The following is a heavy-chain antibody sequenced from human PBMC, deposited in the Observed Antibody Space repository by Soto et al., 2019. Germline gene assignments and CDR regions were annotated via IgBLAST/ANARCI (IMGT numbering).Heavy chain of an antibody. D-gene: IGHD3-22*01. CDR3: ARDGSGYRSRASPMDV. Sequence: QVQLVQSWAEVKKPWSSVKVSCKASGDTFSSYAISWVRQAPGQGLEWMGGIIPIFGTANYAQKFQGRVTITADESTSTAYMELSSLRSEDTAVYYCARDGSGYRSRASPMDVWGQGTTVTVSS. CDR1: GDTFSSYA. CDR2: IIPIFGTA. V-gene: IGHV1-69*01. J-gene: IGHJ6*02.